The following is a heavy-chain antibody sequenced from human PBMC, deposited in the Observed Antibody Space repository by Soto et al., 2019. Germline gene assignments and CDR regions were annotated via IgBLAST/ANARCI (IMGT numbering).Heavy chain of an antibody. CDR3: ARGFVVVVAASPAAFDI. V-gene: IGHV1-69*13. D-gene: IGHD2-15*01. J-gene: IGHJ3*02. CDR2: IIPIFGTA. Sequence: SVKVSCKASGGTFSSYAISWVRQATGQGLEWMGGIIPIFGTANYAQKFQGRVTITADESTSTAYMELSSLRAEDTAVYYCARGFVVVVAASPAAFDIWGQGTMVTV. CDR1: GGTFSSYA.